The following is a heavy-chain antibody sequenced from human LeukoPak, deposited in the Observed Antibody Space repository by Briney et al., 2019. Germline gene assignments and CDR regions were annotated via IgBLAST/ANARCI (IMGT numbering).Heavy chain of an antibody. CDR2: TYYRSKWYH. D-gene: IGHD5-18*01. J-gene: IGHJ4*02. CDR1: GDSVSNKTTA. CDR3: APEDTAMVEHLDFDY. V-gene: IGHV6-1*01. Sequence: SQTLSLTCAISGDSVSNKTTAWNWIRQSPSRGLEWLGRTYYRSKWYHEYALSVTSLITINTDTSKNPFSLHLDSVTPEDTAVYYCAPEDTAMVEHLDFDYWGQGTLVTVSS.